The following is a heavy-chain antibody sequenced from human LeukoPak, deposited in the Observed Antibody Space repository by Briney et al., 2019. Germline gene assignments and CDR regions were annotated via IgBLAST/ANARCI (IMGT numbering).Heavy chain of an antibody. CDR3: ARRGVRWSFDY. Sequence: GSSVKVSCKASGGTFSSYAISWVRQAPGQGLEWMGGIIPICGPANYAQKFQGRVTITADESTSTAYMELSSLRSEDTAVYYCARRGVRWSFDYWGQGTLVTVSS. D-gene: IGHD6-13*01. J-gene: IGHJ4*02. CDR1: GGTFSSYA. CDR2: IIPICGPA. V-gene: IGHV1-69*01.